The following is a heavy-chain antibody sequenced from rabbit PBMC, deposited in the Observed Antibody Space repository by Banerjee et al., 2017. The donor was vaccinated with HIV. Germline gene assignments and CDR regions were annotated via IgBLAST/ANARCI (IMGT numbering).Heavy chain of an antibody. J-gene: IGHJ6*01. CDR1: GFSFSNKVV. CDR3: ARDTGSSFSSYGMDL. Sequence: QEQLVESGGGLVKPEGSLKLSCTASGFSFSNKVVMCWVRQAPGKGLEWISCIAGSSSGFTYSATWAKGRFTISKTSSTTVTLQMTSLTVADTATYFCARDTGSSFSSYGMDLWGPGTLVTVS. V-gene: IGHV1S45*01. CDR2: IAGSSSGFT. D-gene: IGHD8-1*01.